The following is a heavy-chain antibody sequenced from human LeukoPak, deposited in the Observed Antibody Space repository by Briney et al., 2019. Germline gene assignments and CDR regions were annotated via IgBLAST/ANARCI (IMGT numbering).Heavy chain of an antibody. Sequence: SETLSLTCAVYGGSFSGYYWSWIRQPPGKGLEWIGEIKHSGSTNYNPSLKSRVTISVDTSKNQFSLKLSSVTAADTAVYYCARELHDYGDYGTVYYFDYWGQGTLVTVSS. CDR1: GGSFSGYY. V-gene: IGHV4-34*01. CDR2: IKHSGST. CDR3: ARELHDYGDYGTVYYFDY. J-gene: IGHJ4*02. D-gene: IGHD4-17*01.